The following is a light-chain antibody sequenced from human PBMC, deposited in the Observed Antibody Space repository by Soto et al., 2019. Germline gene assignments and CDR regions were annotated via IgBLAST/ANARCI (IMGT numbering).Light chain of an antibody. CDR1: QSVLYSSNNKNY. V-gene: IGKV4-1*01. CDR2: WAS. CDR3: QQYFSTPLT. Sequence: EIVMTQSPDSLAVSLGERATINCKSSQSVLYSSNNKNYLAWYQQKPGQPPKLLIYWASTREFGVPDRFSGSGSGTGFTLTISSLQAEDVAVYYCQQYFSTPLTFGGGTKVEIK. J-gene: IGKJ4*01.